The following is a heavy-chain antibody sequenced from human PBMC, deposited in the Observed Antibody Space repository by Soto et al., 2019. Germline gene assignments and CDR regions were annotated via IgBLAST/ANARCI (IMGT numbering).Heavy chain of an antibody. Sequence: GGSLRLSCAASGFTFSSYAMSWVRQAPGKGLEWVSAISGSGGSTYYADSVKGRFTISRDNSKNTLYLQMNSLRAEDTAVYYCAKGAGIVVVVAAEVPYYYFDYWGQGTLVTVSS. J-gene: IGHJ4*02. CDR3: AKGAGIVVVVAAEVPYYYFDY. V-gene: IGHV3-23*01. CDR1: GFTFSSYA. D-gene: IGHD2-15*01. CDR2: ISGSGGST.